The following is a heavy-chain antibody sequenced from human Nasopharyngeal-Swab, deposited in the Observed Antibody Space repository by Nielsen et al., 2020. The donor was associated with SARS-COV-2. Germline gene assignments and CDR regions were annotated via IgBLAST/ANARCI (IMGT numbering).Heavy chain of an antibody. J-gene: IGHJ4*02. CDR1: GFTFSSYW. CDR3: ARAWSRDGYNVDY. CDR2: INSDGSST. V-gene: IGHV3-74*01. D-gene: IGHD5-24*01. Sequence: GESLKISCAASGFTFSSYWMHWVRQAPGKGLVWVSRINSDGSSTSYADSVKGRFTISRDNAKNTLYVQMNSLRAEDTAVYYCARAWSRDGYNVDYWGQGTLVTVSS.